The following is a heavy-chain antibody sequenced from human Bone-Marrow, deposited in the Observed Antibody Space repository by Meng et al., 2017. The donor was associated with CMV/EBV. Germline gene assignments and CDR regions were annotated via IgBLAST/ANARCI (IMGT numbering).Heavy chain of an antibody. Sequence: SCKASGYTFTSYGISWVRQAPGKGLEWVSAISGSGGSTYYADSVKGRFTISRDNSKNTLYLQMNSLRAEDTAVYYCAKDSRRGVTTSFDYWGQGTLVTVSS. V-gene: IGHV3-23*01. D-gene: IGHD4-17*01. CDR3: AKDSRRGVTTSFDY. J-gene: IGHJ4*02. CDR2: ISGSGGST. CDR1: GYTFTSYG.